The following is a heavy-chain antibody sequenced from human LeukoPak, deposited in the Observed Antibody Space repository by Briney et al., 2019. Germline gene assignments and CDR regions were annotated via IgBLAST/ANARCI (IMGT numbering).Heavy chain of an antibody. CDR3: ARGGGSGWYNDY. J-gene: IGHJ4*02. D-gene: IGHD6-19*01. CDR1: GFTFSNTW. V-gene: IGHV3-48*02. CDR2: ILSSSRTI. Sequence: GGSLRLSCAASGFTFSNTWMNWVRQAPGKGLEWVSYILSSSRTIYYADSVKGRFTISRDNAKNSLYLQMNSLRDEDTAVYYCARGGGSGWYNDYWGQGTLVTVSS.